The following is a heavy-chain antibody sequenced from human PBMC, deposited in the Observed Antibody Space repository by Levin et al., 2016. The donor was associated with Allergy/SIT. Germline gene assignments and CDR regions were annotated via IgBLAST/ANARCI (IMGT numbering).Heavy chain of an antibody. CDR1: GGTFSSYT. V-gene: IGHV1-69*04. J-gene: IGHJ6*02. D-gene: IGHD6-13*01. CDR2: IIPILGIA. Sequence: SVKVSCKASGGTFSSYTISWVRQAPGQGLEWMGRIIPILGIANYAQKFQGRVTITADKSTSTAYMELSSLRSEDTAVYYCAREMGGAAAGMSGYYYYGMDVWGQGTTVTVSS. CDR3: AREMGGAAAGMSGYYYYGMDV.